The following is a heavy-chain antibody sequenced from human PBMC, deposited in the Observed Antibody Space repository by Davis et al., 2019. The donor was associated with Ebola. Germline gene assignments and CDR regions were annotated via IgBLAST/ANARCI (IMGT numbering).Heavy chain of an antibody. V-gene: IGHV3-30-3*01. D-gene: IGHD3-3*01. J-gene: IGHJ3*02. CDR3: ARGFDDFWSTGPLLDAFDI. Sequence: GGSLRLSCAASGFTFSSYAMHWVRQALGKGLKWVAVISYDGNNKYYADSVKGRFPISRDISKNTLYLQMNSLRAEDTAVYYCARGFDDFWSTGPLLDAFDIWGQGTMVTVSS. CDR2: ISYDGNNK. CDR1: GFTFSSYA.